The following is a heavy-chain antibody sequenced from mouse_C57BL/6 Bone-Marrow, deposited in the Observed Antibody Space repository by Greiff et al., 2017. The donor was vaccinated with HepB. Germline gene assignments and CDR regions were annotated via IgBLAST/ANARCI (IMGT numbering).Heavy chain of an antibody. Sequence: EVKVEESGEGLVKPGGSLKLSCAASGFTFSSYAMSWVRQTPEKRLEWVAYISSGGDYIYYADTVKGRFTISRDNARNTLYLQMSSLKSEDTAMYYCTRPYYDYWYFDVWGTGTTVTVSS. V-gene: IGHV5S21*01. CDR1: GFTFSSYA. D-gene: IGHD2-10*01. CDR2: ISSGGDYI. CDR3: TRPYYDYWYFDV. J-gene: IGHJ1*03.